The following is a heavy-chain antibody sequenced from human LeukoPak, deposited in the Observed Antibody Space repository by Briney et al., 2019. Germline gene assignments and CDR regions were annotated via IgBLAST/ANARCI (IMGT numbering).Heavy chain of an antibody. CDR2: INHSGST. Sequence: PSETLSLTCAVYGGSFSGYYWSWIRQPPGKGLEWIGEINHSGSTNYNPSLKSRVTISVDTSKNQFSLKLSSVVAADTAVYYCARGYSSSWYYWGQGTLVTVSS. J-gene: IGHJ4*02. CDR3: ARGYSSSWYY. V-gene: IGHV4-34*01. D-gene: IGHD6-13*01. CDR1: GGSFSGYY.